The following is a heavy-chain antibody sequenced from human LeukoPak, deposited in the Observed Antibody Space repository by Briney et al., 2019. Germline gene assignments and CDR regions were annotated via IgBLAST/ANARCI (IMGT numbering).Heavy chain of an antibody. J-gene: IGHJ4*02. D-gene: IGHD6-19*01. V-gene: IGHV1-18*01. CDR1: GYTFINYA. CDR3: ARADSSGWYLRGYFDY. Sequence: ASVKVSCKASGYTFINYAISWVRQAPGQGLEWMGWISAYNGNTNYAQKLQGRVTMTTDTSTSTAHMELRSLRSDDAAVYCCARADSSGWYLRGYFDYWGQGTLVTVSS. CDR2: ISAYNGNT.